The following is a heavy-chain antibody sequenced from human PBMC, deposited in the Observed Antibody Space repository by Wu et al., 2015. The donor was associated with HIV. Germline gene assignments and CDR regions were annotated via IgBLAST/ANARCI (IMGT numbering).Heavy chain of an antibody. V-gene: IGHV1-69*05. CDR1: GGTFTSYA. Sequence: QVHLVQSGAEVKKSGSSVKISCVASGGTFTSYAFTWVRQVPGQGLEWMGGISPISETPDYAQRFQDRVTITTDKSTGTAYLELTSLRSEDTAIYYCARRRPEWRHFDSVGQGTLVTVSS. CDR3: ARRRPEWRHFDS. J-gene: IGHJ4*02. D-gene: IGHD2-8*01. CDR2: ISPISETP.